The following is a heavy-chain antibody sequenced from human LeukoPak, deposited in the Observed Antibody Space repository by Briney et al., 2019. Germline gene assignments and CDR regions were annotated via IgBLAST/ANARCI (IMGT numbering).Heavy chain of an antibody. J-gene: IGHJ4*02. CDR2: ISSSSSYI. V-gene: IGHV3-21*01. CDR1: GFTFSSYS. CDR3: ARAPGYRSFLDY. D-gene: IGHD6-13*01. Sequence: GGSLRLSCAASGFTFSSYSMNWVRQAPGKGLEWVSSISSSSSYIYYADSVKGRSTISRDNAKNSLYLQMNSLRAEDTAVYYCARAPGYRSFLDYWGQGTLVTVSS.